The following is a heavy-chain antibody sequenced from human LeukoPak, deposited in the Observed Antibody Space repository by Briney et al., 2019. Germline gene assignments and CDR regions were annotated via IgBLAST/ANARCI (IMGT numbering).Heavy chain of an antibody. CDR3: ARDDSNYVSSPHTFDY. V-gene: IGHV3-48*02. Sequence: GGSLRLSCAASEFTFSSYSMNWVRQAPGKGLEWVSYITNSGNSKSYADSVKGRFTISRDNAKKSLYLQMNSLRDEDTAVYYCARDDSNYVSSPHTFDYWGQGTLVTVSS. D-gene: IGHD4-11*01. CDR1: EFTFSSYS. J-gene: IGHJ4*02. CDR2: ITNSGNSK.